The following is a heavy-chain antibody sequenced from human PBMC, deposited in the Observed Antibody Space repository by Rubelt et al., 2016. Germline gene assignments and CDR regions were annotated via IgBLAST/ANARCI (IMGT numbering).Heavy chain of an antibody. V-gene: IGHV3-23*01. Sequence: VSAISGSGGSTYCADSVKGRFTISRDNSKNTLYLQMNSLRAEDTAVYYCAKAGYCSGGSCYSSWYFDLWGRGTLVTVSS. J-gene: IGHJ2*01. D-gene: IGHD2-15*01. CDR3: AKAGYCSGGSCYSSWYFDL. CDR2: ISGSGGST.